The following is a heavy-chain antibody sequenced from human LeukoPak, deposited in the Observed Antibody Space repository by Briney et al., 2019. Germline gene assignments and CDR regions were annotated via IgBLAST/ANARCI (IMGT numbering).Heavy chain of an antibody. Sequence: GGSLRLSCAASGFSVSSNYMSWVRQAPGKGLEWVSSITSSSSYIYYADSVKGRFTISRDNSKNTLYLQMNSLRAEDTAVYYCAKQFSAWGQGTLVTVSS. J-gene: IGHJ5*02. D-gene: IGHD4-11*01. CDR1: GFSVSSNY. CDR2: ITSSSSYI. CDR3: AKQFSA. V-gene: IGHV3-21*01.